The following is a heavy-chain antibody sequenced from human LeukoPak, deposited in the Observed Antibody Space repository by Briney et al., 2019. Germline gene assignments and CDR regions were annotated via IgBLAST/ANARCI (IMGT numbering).Heavy chain of an antibody. Sequence: GGSLRLSCTASGFTFGDYCMSWVRQAPGKGLEWVGFIRSKAYGGTAEYAASVKDRFTISRDDSKSIAYLQMNSLKTEDTAEYYCTRGPYNNYVNLDYWGQGTLVTVSS. D-gene: IGHD4-11*01. CDR2: IRSKAYGGTA. CDR3: TRGPYNNYVNLDY. CDR1: GFTFGDYC. J-gene: IGHJ4*02. V-gene: IGHV3-49*04.